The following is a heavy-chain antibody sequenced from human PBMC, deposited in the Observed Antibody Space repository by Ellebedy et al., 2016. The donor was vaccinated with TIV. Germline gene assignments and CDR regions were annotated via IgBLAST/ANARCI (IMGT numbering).Heavy chain of an antibody. J-gene: IGHJ3*02. D-gene: IGHD6-6*01. Sequence: GESLKISCSASGFTFSSYAMHWVRQAPGKGLEYVSAIRINGGSTYYADSVKGRFTISRDDSKNTLYLQMSSLRAEDTAVYYCVSGAARRGSDAFDIWGQGTMVTVSS. CDR2: IRINGGST. CDR1: GFTFSSYA. CDR3: VSGAARRGSDAFDI. V-gene: IGHV3-64D*09.